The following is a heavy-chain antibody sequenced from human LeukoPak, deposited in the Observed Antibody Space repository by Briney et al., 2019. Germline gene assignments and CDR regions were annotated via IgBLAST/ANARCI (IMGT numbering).Heavy chain of an antibody. J-gene: IGHJ6*02. V-gene: IGHV3-23*01. Sequence: GGSLRLSCAASGFTFSSYAMSWVRQAPGKGLEWVSAISGSGGSTYYADSVKGRFTISRDNSKNTLYLQMNSLRAEDTAVYYCANVGDYVSNCYYYGMDVWGQGTTVTVSS. CDR3: ANVGDYVSNCYYYGMDV. CDR1: GFTFSSYA. D-gene: IGHD4-17*01. CDR2: ISGSGGST.